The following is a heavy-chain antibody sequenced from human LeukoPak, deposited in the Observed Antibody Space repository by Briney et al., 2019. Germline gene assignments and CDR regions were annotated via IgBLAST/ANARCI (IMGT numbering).Heavy chain of an antibody. V-gene: IGHV4-38-2*01. D-gene: IGHD2-15*01. Sequence: PSETLSLTCAVPGYSISSGYYWGWIRQPPGKGLEWIGSIYHSGSTYYNPSLKSRVTISVDTSKNQFSLKLSSVTAADTAVYYCAHALLDHDAFDIWGQGTMVTVSS. CDR1: GYSISSGYY. J-gene: IGHJ3*02. CDR2: IYHSGST. CDR3: AHALLDHDAFDI.